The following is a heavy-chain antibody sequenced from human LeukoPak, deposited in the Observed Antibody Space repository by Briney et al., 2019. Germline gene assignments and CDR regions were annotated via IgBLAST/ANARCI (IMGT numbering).Heavy chain of an antibody. Sequence: ASVKVSCKASGYTFTSYAMHWVRQAPGQRLEWMGWINAGNGNTKYSQKFQGRVTITRDTSASTAYMELSSLRSEDTAVYYCATKTADGVYYYYGVDVWGQGTTVTVSS. CDR2: INAGNGNT. CDR3: ATKTADGVYYYYGVDV. D-gene: IGHD5-24*01. J-gene: IGHJ6*02. V-gene: IGHV1-3*01. CDR1: GYTFTSYA.